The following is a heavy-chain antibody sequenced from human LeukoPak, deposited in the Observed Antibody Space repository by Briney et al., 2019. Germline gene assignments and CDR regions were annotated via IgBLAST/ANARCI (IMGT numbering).Heavy chain of an antibody. CDR2: ISGDGGST. CDR1: GFTFDAYA. V-gene: IGHV3-43*02. CDR3: AKAQLWFGELLYQGIDY. Sequence: GGSLRLSCAASGFTFDAYAMHWVRQAPGKGLEWVSLISGDGGSTYYADSVKGRFTMSRDNSKNSLYLQMNSLRTEDTALYYCAKAQLWFGELLYQGIDYWGQGTLVTVSS. J-gene: IGHJ4*02. D-gene: IGHD3-10*01.